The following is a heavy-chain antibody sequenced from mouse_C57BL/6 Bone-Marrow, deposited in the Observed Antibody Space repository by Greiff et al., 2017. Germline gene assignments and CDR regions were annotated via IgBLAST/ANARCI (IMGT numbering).Heavy chain of an antibody. CDR2: IDPSDSYT. CDR3: ARLTTVVAGY. CDR1: GYTFTSYW. Sequence: QVQLQQPGAELVKPGASVKLSCKASGYTFTSYWMQWVKQRPGQGLEWIGEIDPSDSYTNYNQKFKGKATLTVDTSSSTAYMPLSNLTSEDSAVYYCARLTTVVAGYWGQGTTLTVSS. D-gene: IGHD1-1*01. J-gene: IGHJ2*01. V-gene: IGHV1-50*01.